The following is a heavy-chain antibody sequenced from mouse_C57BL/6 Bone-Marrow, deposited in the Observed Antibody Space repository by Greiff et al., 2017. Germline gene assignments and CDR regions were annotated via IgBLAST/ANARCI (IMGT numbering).Heavy chain of an antibody. Sequence: QVQLQQPGAELVKPGASVKVSCKASGYTFTSYWMHWVKQRPGQGLEWIGRIHPSDSDTNYNQKFKGKATVTVDKSSSTAYMQLSSLTSEDSAVDYCAIMGYDYDYAMDYGGQGTSVTVSS. J-gene: IGHJ4*01. V-gene: IGHV1-74*01. D-gene: IGHD2-4*01. CDR3: AIMGYDYDYAMDY. CDR2: IHPSDSDT. CDR1: GYTFTSYW.